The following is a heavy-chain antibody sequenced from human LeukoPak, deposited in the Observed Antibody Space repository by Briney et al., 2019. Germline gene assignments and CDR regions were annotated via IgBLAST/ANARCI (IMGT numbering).Heavy chain of an antibody. D-gene: IGHD3-3*01. CDR3: ARQLLEWSPKSSYYSYYYMDV. V-gene: IGHV1-18*01. Sequence: ASVKVSCKAPGYTFTKYGISWVRQAPGQGLEWMGWISAYNGNTNYAQKFQGRVTMTTETSTKTAYMELRSLTSDDTAVYYCARQLLEWSPKSSYYSYYYMDVWGQGTTVTVSS. CDR1: GYTFTKYG. J-gene: IGHJ6*03. CDR2: ISAYNGNT.